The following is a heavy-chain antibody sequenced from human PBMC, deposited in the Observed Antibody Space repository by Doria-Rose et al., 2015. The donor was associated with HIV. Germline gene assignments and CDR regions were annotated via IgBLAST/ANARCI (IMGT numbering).Heavy chain of an antibody. Sequence: PGKGLEWIGQIYRSGNTNYNPSLKSRVTISADKSKNQFSLKLTSVTAADTAVYYCARDLGIQLWLGYWGQGTLVTVSS. CDR2: IYRSGNT. CDR3: ARDLGIQLWLGY. D-gene: IGHD5-18*01. J-gene: IGHJ4*02. V-gene: IGHV4-4*02.